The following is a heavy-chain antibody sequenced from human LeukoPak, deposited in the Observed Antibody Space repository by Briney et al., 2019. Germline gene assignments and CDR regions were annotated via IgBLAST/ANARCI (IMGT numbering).Heavy chain of an antibody. D-gene: IGHD2-8*01. V-gene: IGHV3-53*01. CDR2: IYSGGST. CDR1: GFTVSSNY. CDR3: ARGNKMYYEAY. J-gene: IGHJ4*02. Sequence: PGGSLRLSCAASGFTVSSNYMSWVRQAPGKGLEWVSVIYSGGSTYYADSVKGRFTISRDNSKNTLYLQMNSLRAEDTAVYYCARGNKMYYEAYWGQGTLVTVSS.